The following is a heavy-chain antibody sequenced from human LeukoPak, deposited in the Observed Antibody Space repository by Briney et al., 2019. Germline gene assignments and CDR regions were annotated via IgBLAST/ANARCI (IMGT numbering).Heavy chain of an antibody. CDR1: GGSISSSSYY. J-gene: IGHJ4*02. Sequence: SETLSLTCTVSGGSISSSSYYWGWIRQPPGKGLEWIGSIYYSGSTYCNPSLKSRVTISVDTSKNQFSLKLSSVTAADTAVYYCARHYKYYDSSGYLYWGQGTLVTVSS. CDR2: IYYSGST. CDR3: ARHYKYYDSSGYLY. V-gene: IGHV4-39*01. D-gene: IGHD3-22*01.